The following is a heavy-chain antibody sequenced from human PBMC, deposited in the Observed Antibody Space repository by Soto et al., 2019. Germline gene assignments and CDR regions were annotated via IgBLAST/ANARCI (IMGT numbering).Heavy chain of an antibody. V-gene: IGHV4-39*01. CDR1: GGSISISSYY. Sequence: PSETLSLTCTVSGGSISISSYYWCWIRHPPGKGLEWIGSIYYSGSTYYNPSLKSRVTISVDTSKNQFSLKLSSVTAADTAVYYCARMVRGVIDYYYYYYMDVWGKGTTVTVSS. CDR3: ARMVRGVIDYYYYYYMDV. CDR2: IYYSGST. J-gene: IGHJ6*03. D-gene: IGHD3-10*01.